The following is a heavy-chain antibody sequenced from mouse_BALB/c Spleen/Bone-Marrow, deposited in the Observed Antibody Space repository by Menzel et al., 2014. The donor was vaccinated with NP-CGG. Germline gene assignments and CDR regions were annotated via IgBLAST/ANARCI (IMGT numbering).Heavy chain of an antibody. CDR3: ARHDGYRTWFAY. CDR2: ISNGGGST. V-gene: IGHV5-12*02. J-gene: IGHJ3*01. CDR1: GFTFSDCY. D-gene: IGHD2-3*01. Sequence: EVKLMESGGGLVQPGGSLKLSCATSGFTFSDCYMYWVRQTPEKRLEWVAYISNGGGSTYYPDTVKGRFTISRDNAKNTLYLQMSRLKSEDTAMYYCARHDGYRTWFAYWGQGTLVTVSA.